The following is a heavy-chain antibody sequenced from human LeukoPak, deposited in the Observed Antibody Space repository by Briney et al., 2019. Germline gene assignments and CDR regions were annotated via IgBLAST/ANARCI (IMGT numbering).Heavy chain of an antibody. CDR3: ESQRIGATDY. D-gene: IGHD3-3*01. J-gene: IGHJ4*02. Sequence: PGGSLRLSRAASGFTFSSYGMNWVRQAPGKGLEWVSSISGKSDYIYYVDSVKGRFTVSRDNAKNSLFLQMNSLRAEDTAVYYCESQRIGATDYWGQGTLVTVSS. V-gene: IGHV3-21*01. CDR2: ISGKSDYI. CDR1: GFTFSSYG.